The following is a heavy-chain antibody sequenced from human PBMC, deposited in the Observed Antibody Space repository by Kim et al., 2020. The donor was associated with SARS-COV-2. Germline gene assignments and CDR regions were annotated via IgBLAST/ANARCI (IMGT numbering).Heavy chain of an antibody. CDR2: MSTSGAYM. CDR3: ASDRGSSPSILVY. J-gene: IGHJ4*02. D-gene: IGHD6-6*01. CDR1: GFSLIGYS. Sequence: GGSLRLSCAASGFSLIGYSMTWVRQAPGKGLEWLSSMSTSGAYMYYADSVKGRFTISRDNSKNSLYLQMNSLRAEDTAVYYCASDRGSSPSILVYWGQGTLVTVSS. V-gene: IGHV3-21*01.